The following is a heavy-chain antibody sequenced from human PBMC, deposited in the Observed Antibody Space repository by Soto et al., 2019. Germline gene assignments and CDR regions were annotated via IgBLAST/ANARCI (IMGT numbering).Heavy chain of an antibody. CDR2: IKQDGSEK. V-gene: IGHV3-7*01. J-gene: IGHJ4*02. CDR3: ARERYDFWSGYNDY. D-gene: IGHD3-3*01. CDR1: GFTFSSYW. Sequence: EVQLVESGGGLVQPGGSLRLSCAASGFTFSSYWMSWVGQAPGKGLEWVANIKQDGSEKYYVDSVKGRFTISRDNAKNSLYLQMNSLRAEDTAVYYCARERYDFWSGYNDYWGQGTLVTVSS.